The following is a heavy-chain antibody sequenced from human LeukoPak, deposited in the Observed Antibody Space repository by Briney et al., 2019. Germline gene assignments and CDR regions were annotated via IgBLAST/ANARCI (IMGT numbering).Heavy chain of an antibody. CDR3: ASLPHYYDSSGYYWGGDY. Sequence: SETLSPTCTVSGGSISSSSYYWGWIRQPPGKGLEWIGSIYYSGGTYYNPSLESRVTISVDTSKNQFSLKLSSVTAADTAVYYCASLPHYYDSSGYYWGGDYWGQGTLVTVSS. CDR2: IYYSGGT. V-gene: IGHV4-39*01. J-gene: IGHJ4*02. D-gene: IGHD3-22*01. CDR1: GGSISSSSYY.